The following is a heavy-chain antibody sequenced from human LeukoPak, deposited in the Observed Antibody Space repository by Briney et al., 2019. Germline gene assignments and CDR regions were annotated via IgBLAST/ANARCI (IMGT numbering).Heavy chain of an antibody. CDR3: ARVFVGENFDY. V-gene: IGHV3-48*03. D-gene: IGHD3-10*02. CDR2: ISYTGSNK. Sequence: GGSLRLSCAASGFTFSSYEMNWVRQAPGKGLEWLSYISYTGSNKYYADSVKGRFTISRDNAKDSLYLQMNSLRVEDTAVYFCARVFVGENFDYWGQGTLVTVSS. CDR1: GFTFSSYE. J-gene: IGHJ4*02.